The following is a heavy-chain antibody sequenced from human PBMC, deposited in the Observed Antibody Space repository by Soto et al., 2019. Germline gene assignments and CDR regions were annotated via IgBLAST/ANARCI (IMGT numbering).Heavy chain of an antibody. J-gene: IGHJ4*02. CDR2: IFYSGTT. D-gene: IGHD2-8*01. Sequence: PSETLSLTCTVSGGSISSGDYYWSWIRQPPGKGLEWIGYIFYSGTTYYNPSLKSRVTISVDTSKNQFSLKLSSVTAADTAVYYCARDGYCTNGVCYTVLDYWGQGILVTVSS. CDR1: GGSISSGDYY. CDR3: ARDGYCTNGVCYTVLDY. V-gene: IGHV4-30-4*01.